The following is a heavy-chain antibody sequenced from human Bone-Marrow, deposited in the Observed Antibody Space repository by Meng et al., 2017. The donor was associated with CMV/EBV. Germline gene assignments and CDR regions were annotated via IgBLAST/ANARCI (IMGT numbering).Heavy chain of an antibody. D-gene: IGHD3-10*01. Sequence: GESLKISCKGSGYSFNNYWIGWVRQMPGKGLEWMGIIYPGDSDASYGPSFQGQITISADKSISTAYLQWTSLKASDTAMYYCARVNYGSGQYFDFWGQGTLVTVSS. CDR2: IYPGDSDA. V-gene: IGHV5-51*01. J-gene: IGHJ4*02. CDR1: GYSFNNYW. CDR3: ARVNYGSGQYFDF.